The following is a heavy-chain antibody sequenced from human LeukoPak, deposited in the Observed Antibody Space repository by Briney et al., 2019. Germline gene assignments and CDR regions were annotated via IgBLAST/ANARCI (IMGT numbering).Heavy chain of an antibody. CDR3: ARFHTSSWFFDS. V-gene: IGHV4-39*07. Sequence: SETLSLTCTVSGGSISSSSYYWGWIRQPPGKGLEWIGEINHSGSTNYNPSLKSRVTISVDTSKNQFSLKLTSVTAADTAVYYCARFHTSSWFFDSWGQGILVTVSS. D-gene: IGHD6-13*01. J-gene: IGHJ4*02. CDR1: GGSISSSSYY. CDR2: INHSGST.